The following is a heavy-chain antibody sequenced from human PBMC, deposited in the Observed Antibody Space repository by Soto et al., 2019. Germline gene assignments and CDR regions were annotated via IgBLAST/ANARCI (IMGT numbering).Heavy chain of an antibody. Sequence: EVQLVESGGGLVQPGGSLRLSCSASGFTFSSYAMHWVRQAPGKGLEYVSAISSNGGSTYYADSVKGRFTISRDNSKNTLYLLMSSLRAEDTAVYYCVKEKYSGSYPYWGQGTLVTVSS. J-gene: IGHJ4*02. V-gene: IGHV3-64D*06. CDR1: GFTFSSYA. D-gene: IGHD1-26*01. CDR3: VKEKYSGSYPY. CDR2: ISSNGGST.